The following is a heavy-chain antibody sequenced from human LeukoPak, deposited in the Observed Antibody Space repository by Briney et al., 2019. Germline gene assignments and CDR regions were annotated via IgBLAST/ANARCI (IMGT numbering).Heavy chain of an antibody. CDR1: GYTFTGYY. V-gene: IGHV1-2*02. CDR3: ARDTTRDNWFDP. Sequence: ASVKVSCKASGYTFTGYYIHWVRQAPGQGLEWMGWINPNSGGTNYAQKFEGRVTMTSDTSISTAYMELSRLRSDDTAVYYCARDTTRDNWFDPWGQGTLVTVSS. J-gene: IGHJ5*02. CDR2: INPNSGGT. D-gene: IGHD1-26*01.